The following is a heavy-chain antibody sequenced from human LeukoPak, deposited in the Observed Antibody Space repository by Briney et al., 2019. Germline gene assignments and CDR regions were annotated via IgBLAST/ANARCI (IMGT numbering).Heavy chain of an antibody. Sequence: SETLSLTCTVSGGSLSRSSYYWGWIRQPPGKGLEWIGSIYYSGGTYYNPSLKSRVTISIDTSRNQFSLNLSSVTAADMAVYYCARPASSGWYPFDYWGQGTLVTVSS. CDR2: IYYSGGT. CDR1: GGSLSRSSYY. CDR3: ARPASSGWYPFDY. D-gene: IGHD6-19*01. V-gene: IGHV4-39*01. J-gene: IGHJ4*02.